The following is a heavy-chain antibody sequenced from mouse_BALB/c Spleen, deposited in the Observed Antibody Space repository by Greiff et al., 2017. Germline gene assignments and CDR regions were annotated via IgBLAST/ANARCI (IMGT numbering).Heavy chain of an antibody. CDR3: ASPVVATGFDY. J-gene: IGHJ2*01. CDR2: IDPANGNT. V-gene: IGHV14-3*02. CDR1: GFNIKDTY. Sequence: VHVKQSGAELVKPGASVKLSCTASGFNIKDTYMHWVKQRPEQGLEWIGRIDPANGNTKYDPKFQGKATITADTSSNTAYLQLSSLTSEDTAVYYCASPVVATGFDYWGQGTTLTVSS. D-gene: IGHD1-1*01.